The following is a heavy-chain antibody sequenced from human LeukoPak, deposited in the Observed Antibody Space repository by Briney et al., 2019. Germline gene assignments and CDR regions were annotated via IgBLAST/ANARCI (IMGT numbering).Heavy chain of an antibody. Sequence: SETLSLTCTVSGGSITNSDYYWGWIRQPPGKGLEWIGYIYYLGNTNYNPSLKSRVTISVDKSKNQFSLKLSSVTAADTAVYYCARGGGYYGSGSYYNDAFDIWGQGTMVTVSS. V-gene: IGHV4-61*05. D-gene: IGHD3-10*01. CDR3: ARGGGYYGSGSYYNDAFDI. CDR2: IYYLGNT. J-gene: IGHJ3*02. CDR1: GGSITNSDYY.